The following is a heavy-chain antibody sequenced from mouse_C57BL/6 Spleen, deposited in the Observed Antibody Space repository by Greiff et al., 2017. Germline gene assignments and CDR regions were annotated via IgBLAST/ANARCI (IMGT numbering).Heavy chain of an antibody. CDR2: IDPETGGT. CDR3: TRGGGIYYGNPFAY. Sequence: VQRVESGAELVRPGASVTLSCKASGYTFTDYEMHWVKQTPVHGLEWIGAIDPETGGTAYNKKFKGKAILTADKSSSTAYMELRSLTSEDSAVYYCTRGGGIYYGNPFAYWGQGTLVTVSA. V-gene: IGHV1-15*01. CDR1: GYTFTDYE. D-gene: IGHD2-1*01. J-gene: IGHJ3*01.